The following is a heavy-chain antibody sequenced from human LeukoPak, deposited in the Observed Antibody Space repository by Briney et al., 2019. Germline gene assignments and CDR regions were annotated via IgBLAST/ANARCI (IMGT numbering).Heavy chain of an antibody. CDR3: ARAGYSNRWDGVDY. J-gene: IGHJ4*02. Sequence: GGSLRLSCAASGFIFSDYSMNWVRQAPGKGLEWVSYISSSSDVIYYADSVRGRFTISVDKSINTAYLQWSSLKASDSAMYYCARAGYSNRWDGVDYWGQGTLVTVSS. V-gene: IGHV3-48*01. CDR1: GFIFSDYS. D-gene: IGHD2/OR15-2a*01. CDR2: ISSSSDVI.